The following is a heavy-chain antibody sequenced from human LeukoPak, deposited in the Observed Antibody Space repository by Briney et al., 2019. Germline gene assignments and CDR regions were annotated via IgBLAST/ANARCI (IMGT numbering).Heavy chain of an antibody. V-gene: IGHV1-69*04. Sequence: SVKVSCKASGGTFSSYTISWVRQAPGQGLEWMGRIIPILGIANYAQKFQGRVTITADKSTSTAYMELSSLRSEDTAVYYCARDTGVYGDYVGLWCFYLWGRGTLVTVSS. J-gene: IGHJ2*01. D-gene: IGHD4-17*01. CDR3: ARDTGVYGDYVGLWCFYL. CDR1: GGTFSSYT. CDR2: IIPILGIA.